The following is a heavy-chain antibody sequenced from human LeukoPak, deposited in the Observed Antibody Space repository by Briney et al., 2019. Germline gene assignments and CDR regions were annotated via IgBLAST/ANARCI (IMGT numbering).Heavy chain of an antibody. J-gene: IGHJ4*02. CDR1: GFTFSNYA. V-gene: IGHV3-23*01. CDR2: ISYSGGST. CDR3: ARDYGGSSPFDY. D-gene: IGHD4-23*01. Sequence: PGGSLRLSCAASGFTFSNYAMNWVRQAPGKGLEWVSGISYSGGSTYYADSVKGRFTISRDNAKNSLYLQMNSLRAEDTAVYYCARDYGGSSPFDYWGQGTLVTVSS.